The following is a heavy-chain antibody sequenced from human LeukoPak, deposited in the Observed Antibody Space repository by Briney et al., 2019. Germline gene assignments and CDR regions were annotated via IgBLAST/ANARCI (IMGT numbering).Heavy chain of an antibody. D-gene: IGHD2-2*02. V-gene: IGHV3-33*05. CDR3: ALGFCGSASCYTGY. CDR1: GFTFSTYG. Sequence: PGRSLKLSCAASGFTFSTYGMHWVRQAPGKGLEWVAGITHDGSNKYYAVPEKGRFTISRDNSENPLYLHMDSLRVEDTAVYYCALGFCGSASCYTGYWGQGTLVTVSS. J-gene: IGHJ4*02. CDR2: ITHDGSNK.